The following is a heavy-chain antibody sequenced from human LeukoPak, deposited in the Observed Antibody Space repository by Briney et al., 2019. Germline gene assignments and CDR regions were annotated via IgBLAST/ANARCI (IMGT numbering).Heavy chain of an antibody. CDR2: IYYSGTT. D-gene: IGHD3-22*01. CDR1: GGSISSYY. Sequence: SETLSLTCTVSGGSISSYYWSWIRQPPGKGLEWIGYIYYSGTTNYNPSLKSRVTISVDTSKNQFSLKLSSVTAADTAVYYCAREGPYEVLDYWGQGTLVTVSS. J-gene: IGHJ4*02. V-gene: IGHV4-59*01. CDR3: AREGPYEVLDY.